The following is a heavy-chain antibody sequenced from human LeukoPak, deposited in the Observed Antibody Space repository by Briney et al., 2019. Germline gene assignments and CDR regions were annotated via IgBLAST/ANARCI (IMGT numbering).Heavy chain of an antibody. CDR1: GYTFTGYY. J-gene: IGHJ4*02. CDR3: ARDRPEYYYDSNGYMVHYFDY. CDR2: INPNSGGT. Sequence: GASVKVSCKASGYTFTGYYVHWVRQAPGQGLEWMGWINPNSGGTNYAQKFQGRVTMTRDTSISTAYMELSRLRSDDTAVYYCARDRPEYYYDSNGYMVHYFDYWGQGTLVTVSS. V-gene: IGHV1-2*02. D-gene: IGHD3-22*01.